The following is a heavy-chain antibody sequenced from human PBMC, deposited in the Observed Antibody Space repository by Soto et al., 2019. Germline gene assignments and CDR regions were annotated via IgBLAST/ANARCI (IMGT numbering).Heavy chain of an antibody. Sequence: EVQLVETGGGLIQHGGSLRLSCAASGFTVSSNYMSWVRQAPGKGLEWVSVIYSGGSTYYADSVKGRFTISRDNSKNTLYLQMNSLRAEDTAVYYCARGPYDSSGYSDAFDIWGQGTMVTVSS. V-gene: IGHV3-53*02. J-gene: IGHJ3*02. CDR2: IYSGGST. D-gene: IGHD3-22*01. CDR1: GFTVSSNY. CDR3: ARGPYDSSGYSDAFDI.